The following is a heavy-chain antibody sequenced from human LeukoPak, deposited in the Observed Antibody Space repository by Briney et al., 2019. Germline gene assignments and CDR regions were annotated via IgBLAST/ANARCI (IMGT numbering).Heavy chain of an antibody. D-gene: IGHD3-22*01. V-gene: IGHV4-39*01. Sequence: SETLSLTCSVSGDSVSRSDSYWDWIRQPPGKGPEWIGTIYYSGRTYYSPSLKSRVTMSVDPSNNQFSLNLRPVTAADTAVYYCARRRYYDGSGYLEWGQGTLLSVSS. CDR1: GDSVSRSDSY. CDR2: IYYSGRT. CDR3: ARRRYYDGSGYLE. J-gene: IGHJ1*01.